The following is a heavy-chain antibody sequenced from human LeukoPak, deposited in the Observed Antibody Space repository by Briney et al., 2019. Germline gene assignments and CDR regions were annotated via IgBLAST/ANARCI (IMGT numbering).Heavy chain of an antibody. CDR2: IYSGGST. V-gene: IGHV3-66*04. J-gene: IGHJ4*02. CDR3: ARRGVGATTNY. Sequence: PGGSLRLSCAASGFTVSSNYMSWVRQAPGKGLEWVSVIYSGGSTYYADSVKGGFTISRDNSKNTLYLQMNSLRAEDTAVYYCARRGVGATTNYWGQGTLVTVSS. CDR1: GFTVSSNY. D-gene: IGHD1-26*01.